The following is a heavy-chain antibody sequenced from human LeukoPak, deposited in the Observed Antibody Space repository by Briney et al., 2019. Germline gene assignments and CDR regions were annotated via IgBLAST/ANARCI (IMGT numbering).Heavy chain of an antibody. CDR3: ARGSSRYYYDSSGHSY. Sequence: SETLSLTCAVYGGSFSGCYWSWIRQPPGKGLEWIGEINHSGSTNYNPSLKSRVTISVDTSKNQFSLKLSSVTAADTAVYYCARGSSRYYYDSSGHSYWGQGTLVTVSS. J-gene: IGHJ4*02. CDR2: INHSGST. CDR1: GGSFSGCY. D-gene: IGHD3-22*01. V-gene: IGHV4-34*01.